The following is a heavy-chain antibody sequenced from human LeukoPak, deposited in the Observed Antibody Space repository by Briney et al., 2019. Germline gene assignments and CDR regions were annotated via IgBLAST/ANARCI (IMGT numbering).Heavy chain of an antibody. CDR2: ISAYNGNT. CDR3: ARDFPVPAVTADYYYHGMDV. CDR1: GYTFTDYG. V-gene: IGHV1-18*01. D-gene: IGHD2-2*01. Sequence: GASVEVSCKASGYTFTDYGITWVRKAPGQGLELMGWISAYNGNTIYAQKLQDRVTMTTDTSTSTAYMELRSLTSDDTAVYYCARDFPVPAVTADYYYHGMDVWGQGTTVTVSS. J-gene: IGHJ6*02.